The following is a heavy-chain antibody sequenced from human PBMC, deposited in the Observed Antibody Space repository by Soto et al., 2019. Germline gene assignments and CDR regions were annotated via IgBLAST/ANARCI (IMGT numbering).Heavy chain of an antibody. CDR1: GYTFTSYG. J-gene: IGHJ5*02. Sequence: QVQLVQSGAEVKKPGASVKVSCKASGYTFTSYGISWVRQAPGQGLEWMGWISAHNGNTNYAQKLQGRVTMTTDTSTSTAYMQLRSLKSVVMAVYYCARVLPPFDPWGQGTLVIVSS. CDR2: ISAHNGNT. CDR3: ARVLPPFDP. V-gene: IGHV1-18*03.